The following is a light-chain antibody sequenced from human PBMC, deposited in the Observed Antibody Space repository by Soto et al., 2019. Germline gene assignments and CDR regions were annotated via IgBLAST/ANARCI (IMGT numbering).Light chain of an antibody. V-gene: IGKV3D-15*01. CDR1: QSVDSK. CDR2: DAS. CDR3: QQYYVWST. Sequence: EIVMTQSPATLSVSPGERAIFSCRASQSVDSKLAWYQQKLGQAPRLLIYDASTRATGIPARFSGSGSGTEFTLTISSLQSEDFAIYYCQQYYVWSTFGGGTKV. J-gene: IGKJ4*01.